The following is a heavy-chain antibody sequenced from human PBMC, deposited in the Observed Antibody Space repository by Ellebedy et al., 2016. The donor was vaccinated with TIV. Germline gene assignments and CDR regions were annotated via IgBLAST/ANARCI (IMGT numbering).Heavy chain of an antibody. D-gene: IGHD3-10*01. J-gene: IGHJ4*02. V-gene: IGHV1-69*13. Sequence: AASVKVSCKASRGPFSSYAISWVRQAPGQGLEWMGGIFPRFATSYYAQRFLGRVTITADESTNTTYLDLGSLRSEDTAVYFCAKSGYFGEGRPMAYDSWGQGTLVTVSS. CDR2: IFPRFATS. CDR1: RGPFSSYA. CDR3: AKSGYFGEGRPMAYDS.